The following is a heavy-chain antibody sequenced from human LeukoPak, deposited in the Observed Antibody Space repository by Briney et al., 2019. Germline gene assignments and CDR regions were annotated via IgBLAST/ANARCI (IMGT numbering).Heavy chain of an antibody. CDR2: IYYSGST. CDR1: GGSISSGDYY. J-gene: IGHJ4*02. Sequence: SSETLSLTCTVSGGSISSGDYYWNWIRQHPGKGLEWIGYIYYSGSTYYNPSLKSRVTISVDTSKNQFSLKLSSVTAADTAVYYCARASMIGGLDYWGQGTLVTVSS. V-gene: IGHV4-31*03. CDR3: ARASMIGGLDY. D-gene: IGHD3-22*01.